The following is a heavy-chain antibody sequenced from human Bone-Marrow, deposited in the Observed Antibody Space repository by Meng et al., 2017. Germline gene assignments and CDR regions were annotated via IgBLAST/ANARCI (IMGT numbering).Heavy chain of an antibody. V-gene: IGHV3-73*02. CDR3: TLTVTTQFDY. Sequence: VQLVESGGGLVQPGGSLKLSCAASGFTFSGSAMHWVRQASGKGLGWVGRIRSKANSYATAYAASVKGRFTISRDDSKNTAYLQMNSLKTEDTAVYYCTLTVTTQFDYWGQGTLVTVSS. CDR2: IRSKANSYAT. D-gene: IGHD4-17*01. J-gene: IGHJ4*02. CDR1: GFTFSGSA.